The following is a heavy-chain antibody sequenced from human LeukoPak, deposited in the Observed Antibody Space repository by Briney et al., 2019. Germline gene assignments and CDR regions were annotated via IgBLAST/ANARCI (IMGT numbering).Heavy chain of an antibody. CDR1: GFTFTSHA. J-gene: IGHJ4*02. Sequence: GGSLRLSCAVSGFTFTSHAVSWVRQAPGKGLEWVSAISAGGGSTYYADSVKGRFTISRDNSKNTVYLQMNSLRAEDTAVYYCARHIVGPTRGFDFWGQGTLVTVSS. D-gene: IGHD1-26*01. CDR2: ISAGGGST. V-gene: IGHV3-23*01. CDR3: ARHIVGPTRGFDF.